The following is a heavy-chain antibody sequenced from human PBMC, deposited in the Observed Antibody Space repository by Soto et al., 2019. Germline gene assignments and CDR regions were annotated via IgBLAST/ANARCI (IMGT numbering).Heavy chain of an antibody. D-gene: IGHD7-27*01. Sequence: QVQVVQSGVEVRRPGSSVKVSCKASGDTFKNCVISWVRQAPGQGLEWMGGIIPLFGTTDFAQRFQGRLTITTDESTTTAYMELRRLRSEDTATYYCAAELGFVKLSVVWGQGTTVIVSS. V-gene: IGHV1-69*01. CDR1: GDTFKNCV. J-gene: IGHJ6*02. CDR2: IIPLFGTT. CDR3: AAELGFVKLSVV.